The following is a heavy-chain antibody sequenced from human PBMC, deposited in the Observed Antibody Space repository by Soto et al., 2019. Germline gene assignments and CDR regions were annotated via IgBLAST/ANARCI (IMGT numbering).Heavy chain of an antibody. V-gene: IGHV4-39*07. J-gene: IGHJ4*02. CDR3: ARAPPRGVAANLYYFDY. CDR1: GGSISSSSYY. D-gene: IGHD2-15*01. Sequence: SETLSLTCTVSGGSISSSSYYWGWIRQPPGKGLEWIGEINHSGSTNYNPSLKSRVTISVDTSKNQFSLKLSSVTAADTAVYYCARAPPRGVAANLYYFDYWGQGTLVTVSS. CDR2: INHSGST.